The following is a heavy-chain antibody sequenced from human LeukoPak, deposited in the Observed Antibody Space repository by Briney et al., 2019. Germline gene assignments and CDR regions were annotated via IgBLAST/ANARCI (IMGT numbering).Heavy chain of an antibody. Sequence: SQTLSLTCTVSGGSISSGGYYWSWIRLHPGKGLEWIGFIYYSGSTYYNPSLKSRITISLDTSKNQFSLKLSSVTAADTAVYYCARATRGAAAADFDPWGQGTLVTVSS. D-gene: IGHD6-13*01. V-gene: IGHV4-31*03. J-gene: IGHJ5*02. CDR1: GGSISSGGYY. CDR3: ARATRGAAAADFDP. CDR2: IYYSGST.